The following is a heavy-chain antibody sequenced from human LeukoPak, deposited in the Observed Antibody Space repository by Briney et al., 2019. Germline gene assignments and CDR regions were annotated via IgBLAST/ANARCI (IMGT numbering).Heavy chain of an antibody. CDR3: ARSSERPRWLQLHSDYYYYYMDV. CDR1: GFTFSSYA. J-gene: IGHJ6*03. Sequence: PGGSLRLSCAASGFTFSSYAMHWVRQAPGKGLEWVAVISYDGSNKYYADSVKGRFTISRDNSKNTLYLQMNSLRAEDTAVYYCARSSERPRWLQLHSDYYYYYMDVWGKGTTVTISS. V-gene: IGHV3-30*04. D-gene: IGHD5-24*01. CDR2: ISYDGSNK.